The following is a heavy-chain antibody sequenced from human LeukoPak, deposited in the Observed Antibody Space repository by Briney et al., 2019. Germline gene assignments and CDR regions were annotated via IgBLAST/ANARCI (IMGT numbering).Heavy chain of an antibody. V-gene: IGHV3-30-3*01. D-gene: IGHD1-26*01. CDR3: ARESGSYYFDY. J-gene: IGHJ4*02. CDR2: ISYDGSNK. CDR1: GFTLSSYA. Sequence: PGRSLRLSCAASGFTLSSYAMHWVRQAPGKGLEWVAVISYDGSNKYYADSVKGRFTISRDNSKNTLYLQMNSLRAEDTAVYYCARESGSYYFDYWGQGTLVTVSS.